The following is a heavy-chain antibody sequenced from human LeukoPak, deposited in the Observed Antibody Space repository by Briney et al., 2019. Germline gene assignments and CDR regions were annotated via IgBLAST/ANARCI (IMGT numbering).Heavy chain of an antibody. CDR3: AKSYASGSFYDY. Sequence: GGSLRLSCAASGFTFSSCGMHWVRQAPGKGLEWVSRVSASGGRTYYADSVKGRFTISRDNSKNTMSLQMNNLRADDTAVYYCAKSYASGSFYDYWGQGTLVTVSS. J-gene: IGHJ4*02. V-gene: IGHV3-23*01. CDR2: VSASGGRT. D-gene: IGHD3-10*01. CDR1: GFTFSSCG.